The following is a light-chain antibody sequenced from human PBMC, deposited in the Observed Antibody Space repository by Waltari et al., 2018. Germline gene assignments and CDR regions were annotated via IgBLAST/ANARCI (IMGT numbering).Light chain of an antibody. CDR2: WTS. Sequence: DIVMTQSPDSLAVSLGERATINCKSIQSVLYSVNNKNYLTWDQQKPGQPPKLLIYWTSARESGVPDRFSGSGSGTDFTLTITSLQAEDVAVYYCHQYSTTPWTFGQGTKVEI. CDR1: QSVLYSVNNKNY. V-gene: IGKV4-1*01. CDR3: HQYSTTPWT. J-gene: IGKJ1*01.